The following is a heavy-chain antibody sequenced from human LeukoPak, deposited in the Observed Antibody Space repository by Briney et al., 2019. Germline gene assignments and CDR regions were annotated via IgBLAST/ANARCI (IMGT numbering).Heavy chain of an antibody. D-gene: IGHD3-22*01. CDR3: ARDVGYDSSGSDY. CDR2: MSYDGSNK. V-gene: IGHV3-30-3*01. J-gene: IGHJ4*02. CDR1: GFTFGSYA. Sequence: PGRSLRLSCAASGFTFGSYAMHWVRQAPDKGLEWVAVMSYDGSNKYYADSVKGRFTISRDNSKNTLYLQMNSLRAADTAVYYCARDVGYDSSGSDYWGQGTLVTVSS.